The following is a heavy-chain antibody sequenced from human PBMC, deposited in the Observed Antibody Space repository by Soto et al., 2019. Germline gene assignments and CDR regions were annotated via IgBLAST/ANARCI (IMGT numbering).Heavy chain of an antibody. CDR2: IWADGDTK. J-gene: IGHJ4*02. CDR3: NVGSSWTLPQNDH. V-gene: IGHV3-33*01. CDR1: GFTFNSYG. D-gene: IGHD6-13*01. Sequence: QVQLVESGGGVVQPGRSLRLSCAASGFTFNSYGMHWVRQAPGKGLEWLAVIWADGDTKFYADSVKGRITISRDKSKNTLDLQIDSLRPEDTAVYYSNVGSSWTLPQNDHWGQGTLVTVSS.